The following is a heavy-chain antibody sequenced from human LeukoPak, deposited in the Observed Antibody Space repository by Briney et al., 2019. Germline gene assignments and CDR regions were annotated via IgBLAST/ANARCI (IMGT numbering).Heavy chain of an antibody. Sequence: GESLKISCKGSGYFFTSYWIGWVRQMPGKGLEWMGIKNPGDSDTRYSPSFQGQVTISADKSISTAYLQWSSLKASDTAMYYCARLRSYDSSGYYRPPYYFDSWGQGTLVTVSS. D-gene: IGHD3-22*01. J-gene: IGHJ4*02. CDR3: ARLRSYDSSGYYRPPYYFDS. CDR1: GYFFTSYW. V-gene: IGHV5-51*01. CDR2: KNPGDSDT.